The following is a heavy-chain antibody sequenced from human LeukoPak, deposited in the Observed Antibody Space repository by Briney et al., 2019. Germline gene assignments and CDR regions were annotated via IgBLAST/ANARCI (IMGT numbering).Heavy chain of an antibody. CDR1: GFTFSNAW. Sequence: GGSLGLSCAASGFTFSNAWMSWVRQAPGKGLEWVGRIKSKTDGGTTDYAAPVKGRFTISRDDSKNTLYLQMNSLKTEDTAVYYCTTDWDYGDLISYWGQGTLVTVSS. V-gene: IGHV3-15*01. D-gene: IGHD4-17*01. CDR3: TTDWDYGDLISY. J-gene: IGHJ4*02. CDR2: IKSKTDGGTT.